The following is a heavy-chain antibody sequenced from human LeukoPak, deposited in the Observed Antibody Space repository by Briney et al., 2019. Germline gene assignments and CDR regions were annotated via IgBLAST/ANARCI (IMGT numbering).Heavy chain of an antibody. D-gene: IGHD3-3*01. CDR2: IYYSGST. CDR3: ARVGIDYYFDY. J-gene: IGHJ4*02. Sequence: PSETLSLTRTVSGGSISSYYWSWIRQPPGKGLEWIGYIYYSGSTNYNPSLKSRVTISVDTSKNQFSLKLSSVTAADTAVYYCARVGIDYYFDYWGQGTLVTVSS. V-gene: IGHV4-59*01. CDR1: GGSISSYY.